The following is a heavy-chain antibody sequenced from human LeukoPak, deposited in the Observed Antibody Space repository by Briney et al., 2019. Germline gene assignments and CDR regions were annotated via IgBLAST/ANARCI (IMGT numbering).Heavy chain of an antibody. Sequence: SETLSLTCAVYGGSFSGYYWSWIRQPPGKGLEWIGEINHSGSTNYNPSLKSRVTISVDTSKNQFSLKLSSVTAADTAVYYCARGVRRFKQWSLNWFDPWGQGTPVTVSS. CDR2: INHSGST. CDR1: GGSFSGYY. V-gene: IGHV4-34*01. D-gene: IGHD3-10*01. CDR3: ARGVRRFKQWSLNWFDP. J-gene: IGHJ5*02.